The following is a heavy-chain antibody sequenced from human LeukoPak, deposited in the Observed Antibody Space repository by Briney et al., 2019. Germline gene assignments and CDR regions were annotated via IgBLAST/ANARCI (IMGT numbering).Heavy chain of an antibody. V-gene: IGHV4-38-2*02. Sequence: PSETLSLTCTVSGYSISSGYYWGWIRQPPGKGLEWIGIIYHSGSTYYNPSLKSRVTISVDTSKNQFSLKLSSVTAADTAVYYCARQDIVMVAFDYWGQGTLITVSS. CDR3: ARQDIVMVAFDY. J-gene: IGHJ4*02. CDR2: IYHSGST. CDR1: GYSISSGYY. D-gene: IGHD5-18*01.